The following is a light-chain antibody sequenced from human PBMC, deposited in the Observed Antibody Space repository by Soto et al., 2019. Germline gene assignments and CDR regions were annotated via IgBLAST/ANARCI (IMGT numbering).Light chain of an antibody. CDR1: QVISNF. J-gene: IGKJ4*01. CDR2: AAS. CDR3: QQLNSYPLT. V-gene: IGKV1-9*01. Sequence: DIQLTQSPSFLSASVGDRATFTCRASQVISNFLAWYQQKPGEAPKLLIYAASTLQSGVPSRFSGSGSGTEFTLTISSLQPEDSATYYCQQLNSYPLTFGEGTKVEIK.